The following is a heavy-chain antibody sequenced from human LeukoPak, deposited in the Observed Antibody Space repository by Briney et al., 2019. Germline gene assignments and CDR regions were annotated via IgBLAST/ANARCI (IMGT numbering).Heavy chain of an antibody. J-gene: IGHJ5*02. V-gene: IGHV1-69*13. CDR2: IIPIFGTA. CDR1: GGTFSSYA. Sequence: EASVKVSCKASGGTFSSYAISWVRQAPGQGLEWMGGIIPIFGTANYAQKFQGRVTITADESTSTAYMELSSLRSEDTAVYYCARLEESVVVSGWTNNWFDPWGQGTLVTVSS. CDR3: ARLEESVVVSGWTNNWFDP. D-gene: IGHD1-1*01.